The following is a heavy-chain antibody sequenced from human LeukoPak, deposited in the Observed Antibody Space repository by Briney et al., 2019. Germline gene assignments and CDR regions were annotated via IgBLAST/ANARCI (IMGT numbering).Heavy chain of an antibody. J-gene: IGHJ4*02. V-gene: IGHV3-53*05. D-gene: IGHD6-13*01. Sequence: GGSLTLSCVASGFTVSSNYRSWVRPAPGKGLEGVSVIYRGGSTSYAASVKGRFTISRDNSKNTLYLQMNSLRAEDTAVYYCATAVIRGPRSWYLIDYWGQGTLVTVSS. CDR1: GFTVSSNY. CDR3: ATAVIRGPRSWYLIDY. CDR2: IYRGGST.